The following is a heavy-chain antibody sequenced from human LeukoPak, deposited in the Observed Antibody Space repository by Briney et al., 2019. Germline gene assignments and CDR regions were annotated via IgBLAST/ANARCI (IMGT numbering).Heavy chain of an antibody. V-gene: IGHV4-4*09. D-gene: IGHD3-3*01. J-gene: IGHJ3*02. CDR1: GGSVRHYY. CDR2: IYTSGST. Sequence: SETLSLTCTVSGGSVRHYYWNWIRQPPGKGLEWIGYIYTSGSTNYNPSLNSRVTMSIDTSKNQFSLKLSSVTVADTAVYYCARSYDFWSGYYTGDAFDMWGQGTMVTVSS. CDR3: ARSYDFWSGYYTGDAFDM.